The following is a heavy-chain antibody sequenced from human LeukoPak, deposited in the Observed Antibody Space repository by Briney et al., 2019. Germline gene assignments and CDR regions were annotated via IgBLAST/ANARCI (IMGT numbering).Heavy chain of an antibody. D-gene: IGHD2-15*01. CDR2: ISDSGGST. CDR1: GFPFSSYA. Sequence: GGSLRLSCSASGFPFSSYAMHWVRQAPGKGLEYVPAISDSGGSTYYADSVKGRFTISRDNSKDTLYLQMSSLRAEDTAVYFCVRGYSFGPYGMDVWGQGTTVTVSS. J-gene: IGHJ6*02. V-gene: IGHV3-64D*09. CDR3: VRGYSFGPYGMDV.